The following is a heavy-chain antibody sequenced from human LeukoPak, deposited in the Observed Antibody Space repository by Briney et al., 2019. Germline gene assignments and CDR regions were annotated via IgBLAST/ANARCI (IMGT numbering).Heavy chain of an antibody. V-gene: IGHV1-18*01. CDR2: ISAYNGNT. CDR1: GYSFTNFG. CDR3: ARSGCSAGTCYSQTVKFDY. J-gene: IGHJ4*02. Sequence: GASVKVSCKASGYSFTNFGITWVRQAPGQGLEWMGWISAYNGNTDYAQNLQGRVTVTADTSTSTAYMELRGLRSDDTAVYYCARSGCSAGTCYSQTVKFDYWGQGTLVTVSS. D-gene: IGHD2-15*01.